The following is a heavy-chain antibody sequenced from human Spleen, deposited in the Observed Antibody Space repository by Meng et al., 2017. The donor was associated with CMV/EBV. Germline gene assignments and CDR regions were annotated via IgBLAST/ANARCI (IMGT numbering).Heavy chain of an antibody. V-gene: IGHV3-30*02. CDR2: IRYDGTNK. CDR1: GFTFGDYA. D-gene: IGHD2-21*01. J-gene: IGHJ4*02. CDR3: AKEHIPKYYFDY. Sequence: GGSLRLSCTASGFTFGDYAMSWVRQAPGKGLEWVAFIRYDGTNKYYADSVKGRFTISRDNSKNTLYLQMNSLRAEDTAVYYCAKEHIPKYYFDYWGQGTLVTVSS.